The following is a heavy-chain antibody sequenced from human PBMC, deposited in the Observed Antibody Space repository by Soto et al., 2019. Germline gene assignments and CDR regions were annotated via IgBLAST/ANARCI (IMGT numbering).Heavy chain of an antibody. J-gene: IGHJ6*02. D-gene: IGHD2-8*01. CDR1: GYTFTRYG. CDR3: AKNGHLPLYYDGMDV. V-gene: IGHV1-18*01. CDR2: ISGYNGDT. Sequence: QGQLVQSGPEVKKPGASVKVSCKASGYTFTRYGISWVRQAPGQGLEWMGWISGYNGDTNYSQKVQGRVTMTIDTATSTAYMELRSLTSDDTAIYYCAKNGHLPLYYDGMDVWGQGTTVTVSS.